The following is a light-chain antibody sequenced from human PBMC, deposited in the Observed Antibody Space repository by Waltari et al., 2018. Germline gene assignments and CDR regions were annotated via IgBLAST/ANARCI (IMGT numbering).Light chain of an antibody. V-gene: IGKV1-39*01. CDR1: QTIKKS. Sequence: IQMTQSPLSLSASVGDSITITCRASQTIKKSLNWYQQKPGKVPKLLIYAASTLQTGVPSRFSGSGSGTEFTLTITSLLPEDFATYYCQQSYSAPEVFGPGTRVEVK. CDR3: QQSYSAPEV. J-gene: IGKJ1*01. CDR2: AAS.